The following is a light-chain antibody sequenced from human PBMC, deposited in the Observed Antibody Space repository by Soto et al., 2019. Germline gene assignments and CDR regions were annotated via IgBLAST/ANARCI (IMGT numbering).Light chain of an antibody. V-gene: IGKV1-5*03. CDR3: QKYNNYAFT. J-gene: IGKJ3*01. CDR1: QSISSW. CDR2: KAS. Sequence: DIQMTQSPSTLSASVGDRVNITCRASQSISSWLAWYQQKAGEAPKLLMYKASTLDSGVPSRFSGSGSWTEFTLTISSLQPEDFATYYCQKYNNYAFTFGPGTKVDFK.